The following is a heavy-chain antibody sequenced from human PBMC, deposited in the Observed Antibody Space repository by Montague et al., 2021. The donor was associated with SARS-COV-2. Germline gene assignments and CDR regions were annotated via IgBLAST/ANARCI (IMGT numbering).Heavy chain of an antibody. Sequence: SETLSLTCAVYGGSFSGYYWSWIRQPPGKGMERIGEINHSGSTNYNQPLKRRVTISVDTSKNQFPLKLSAVTAADTAVYYCTREGYQVLWSDYYYYGMDVWGQGTTVTVSS. CDR1: GGSFSGYY. CDR3: TREGYQVLWSDYYYYGMDV. CDR2: INHSGST. V-gene: IGHV4-34*01. J-gene: IGHJ6*02. D-gene: IGHD2-2*01.